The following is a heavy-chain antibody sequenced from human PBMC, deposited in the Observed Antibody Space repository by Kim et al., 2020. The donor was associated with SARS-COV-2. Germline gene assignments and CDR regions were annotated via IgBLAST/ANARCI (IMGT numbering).Heavy chain of an antibody. J-gene: IGHJ4*02. Sequence: AQKFQGRVTMTRDTSTSTVYMELSSLRSEDTAVYYCARGRDLAAPGYFDYWGQGTLVTVSS. CDR3: ARGRDLAAPGYFDY. V-gene: IGHV1-46*01. D-gene: IGHD6-6*01.